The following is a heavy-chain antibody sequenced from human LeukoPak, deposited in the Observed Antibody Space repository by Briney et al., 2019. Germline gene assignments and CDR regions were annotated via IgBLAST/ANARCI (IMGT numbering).Heavy chain of an antibody. CDR1: GFTFGSYV. D-gene: IGHD3-22*01. J-gene: IGHJ4*02. Sequence: PGGSLRLSCAASGFTFGSYVMSWVRQAPGKGLEWVSSISGKSGTPFYADTVKGRFTISRDNSENTLSLQMNSLRAEDTAVYYCAKGAYDSSGYYQLYYFDHWGQGTLVSGSS. CDR3: AKGAYDSSGYYQLYYFDH. V-gene: IGHV3-23*01. CDR2: ISGKSGTP.